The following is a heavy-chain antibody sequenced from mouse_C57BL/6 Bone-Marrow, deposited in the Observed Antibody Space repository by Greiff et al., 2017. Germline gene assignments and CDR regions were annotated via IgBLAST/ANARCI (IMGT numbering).Heavy chain of an antibody. CDR2: IDPSDSYT. Sequence: QVQLQQPGAELVMPGASVKLSCKASGYTFTSYWMPWVKQRPGQGLEWIGEIDPSDSYTNYNHKFNGKSTLTVDKSSRTAYMQLSSLTSEDSAVFYCAISTMIRSFAYWGQGTLVTVSA. V-gene: IGHV1-69*01. CDR3: AISTMIRSFAY. D-gene: IGHD2-4*01. J-gene: IGHJ3*01. CDR1: GYTFTSYW.